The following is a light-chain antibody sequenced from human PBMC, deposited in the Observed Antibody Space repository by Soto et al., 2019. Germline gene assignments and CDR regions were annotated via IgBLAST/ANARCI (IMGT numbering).Light chain of an antibody. V-gene: IGLV2-14*01. CDR1: SSDVGGYNY. Sequence: QSALTQPASVSGSPGQSITISCTGTSSDVGGYNYVSWYQQHPGKPPKVMIYDVSNRPSGVSNRSSGSKSGNTASLTISGLQAEDEADYYCSSYTSSSTPLFGGGTKLTVL. CDR2: DVS. CDR3: SSYTSSSTPL. J-gene: IGLJ2*01.